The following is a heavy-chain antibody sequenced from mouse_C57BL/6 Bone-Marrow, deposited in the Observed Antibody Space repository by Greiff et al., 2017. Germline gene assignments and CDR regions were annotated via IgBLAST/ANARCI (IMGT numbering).Heavy chain of an antibody. CDR3: VIYYGNYGFAY. CDR2: INPSTGGT. CDR1: GYSFTGYY. J-gene: IGHJ3*01. Sequence: EVQLQQSGPELVKPGASVKISCKASGYSFTGYYMNWVKQSPEKSLEWIGEINPSTGGTTYNQKFKAKATLTVDKSSSTAYMQPKSLTSEDSAVYYCVIYYGNYGFAYWGQGTLVTVSA. V-gene: IGHV1-42*01. D-gene: IGHD2-1*01.